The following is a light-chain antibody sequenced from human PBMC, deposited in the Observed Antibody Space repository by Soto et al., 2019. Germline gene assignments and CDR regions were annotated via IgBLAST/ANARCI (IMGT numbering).Light chain of an antibody. CDR2: DAS. J-gene: IGKJ2*01. V-gene: IGKV3-11*01. CDR1: QSVSSY. CDR3: QQRSNWPPYT. Sequence: EIVLTQSPATLSLSPGERATLSCRASQSVSSYLARYQQKPGQAPRLLIYDASNRATGIPARFSGSGSGTDFALTISSLAPEDFAVYYCQQRSNWPPYTFGQGTKLEIK.